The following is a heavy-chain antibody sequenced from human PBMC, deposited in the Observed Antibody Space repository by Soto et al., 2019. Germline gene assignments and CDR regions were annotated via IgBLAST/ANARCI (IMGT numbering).Heavy chain of an antibody. CDR2: ISAYNGLT. CDR1: GYTFTSYG. V-gene: IGHV1-18*01. Sequence: ASVKVSCKASGYTFTSYGISWVRQAPGQEHEWMGWISAYNGLTSYSQKLQDRVTMTIDTSTNTANVKMRSLRSDDTAEYHCVRDGPFIGDYWGQGTVVTVSS. D-gene: IGHD3-16*02. CDR3: VRDGPFIGDY. J-gene: IGHJ4*02.